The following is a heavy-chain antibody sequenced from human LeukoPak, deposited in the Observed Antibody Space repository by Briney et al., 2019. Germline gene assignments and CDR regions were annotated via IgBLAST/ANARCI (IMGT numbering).Heavy chain of an antibody. CDR3: ARTCSSSSCYMVH. J-gene: IGHJ4*02. CDR2: ISVYNGKT. Sequence: ASVKVSFKASVYTFANFGITWVRQAPGQGLEWMGWISVYNGKTNYAQNLQGRVTLTTDTSTSTAYMELRSLRSDDTALYYCARTCSSSSCYMVHWGQGTLVTVSS. V-gene: IGHV1-18*01. D-gene: IGHD2-2*02. CDR1: VYTFANFG.